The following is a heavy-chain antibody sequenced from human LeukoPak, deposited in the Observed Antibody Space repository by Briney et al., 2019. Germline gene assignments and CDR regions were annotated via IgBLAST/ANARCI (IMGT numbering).Heavy chain of an antibody. Sequence: ASAKVSCKASGGTFSSYAISWVRQAPGQGLEWMGGIIPIFGTANYAQKFQGRVTITADESTSTAYMELSSLRSEDTAVYYCARDFSPYSSSWYFDYWGQGTLVTVSS. J-gene: IGHJ4*02. CDR3: ARDFSPYSSSWYFDY. CDR1: GGTFSSYA. V-gene: IGHV1-69*13. CDR2: IIPIFGTA. D-gene: IGHD6-13*01.